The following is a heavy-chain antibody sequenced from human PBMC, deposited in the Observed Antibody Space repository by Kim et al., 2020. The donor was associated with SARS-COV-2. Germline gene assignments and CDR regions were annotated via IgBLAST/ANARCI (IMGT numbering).Heavy chain of an antibody. CDR3: ARRLCNTSGSGSHYCDI. Sequence: SETLSLTCTVYGGSFSGYYWSWIRQPPGKGLEWIGEINYSGRTNYNPSLKSRVTISVDTSKNQFSLKLTSVTAADTAVYYCARRLCNTSGSGSHYCDIWGQGTLVTVSS. CDR2: INYSGRT. V-gene: IGHV4-34*01. J-gene: IGHJ4*02. D-gene: IGHD3-10*01. CDR1: GGSFSGYY.